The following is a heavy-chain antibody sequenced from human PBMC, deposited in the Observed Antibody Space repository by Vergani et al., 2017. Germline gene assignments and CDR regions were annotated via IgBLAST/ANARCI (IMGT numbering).Heavy chain of an antibody. CDR2: ISGSGGST. D-gene: IGHD6-13*01. CDR1: GFTFSSSA. V-gene: IGHV3-23*01. J-gene: IGHJ4*02. CDR3: AKYGLGGRIAAGRGDFDY. Sequence: EVQLLESGGGLVQPGGSLRLSCAASGFTFSSSAMSWVRQAPGKGLEWVSAISGSGGSTYYADSVKGRFTISRDNSKNTLYLQMNSLRAEDTAVYYCAKYGLGGRIAAGRGDFDYWGQGTLVTVSS.